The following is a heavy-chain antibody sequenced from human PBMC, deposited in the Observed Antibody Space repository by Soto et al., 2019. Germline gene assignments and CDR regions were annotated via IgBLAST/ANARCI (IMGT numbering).Heavy chain of an antibody. CDR1: GGSISSYY. CDR2: IYYSGST. D-gene: IGHD3-10*01. Sequence: SETLSLTCTVSGGSISSYYWSWIRQPPGKGLEWIGYIYYSGSTNYNPSLKSRVTISVDTSKNQFSLKLSSVTAADTAVYYCARTNMVRGVNLVGYYYYYMDVWGKGTTVTVSS. V-gene: IGHV4-59*08. J-gene: IGHJ6*03. CDR3: ARTNMVRGVNLVGYYYYYMDV.